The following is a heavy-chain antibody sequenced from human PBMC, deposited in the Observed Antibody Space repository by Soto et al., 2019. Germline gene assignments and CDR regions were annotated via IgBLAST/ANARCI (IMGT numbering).Heavy chain of an antibody. J-gene: IGHJ4*02. D-gene: IGHD6-6*01. V-gene: IGHV3-33*01. CDR1: GFTFSSYG. CDR3: ARPYSSSSWWDFDY. Sequence: GGSLRLSCAASGFTFSSYGMHWVRPAPGKGLECVAVIWYDGSNKYYADSVKGRFTISRDNSKNTLYLQMNSLRAEDTAVYYCARPYSSSSWWDFDYWGQGTLVTVS. CDR2: IWYDGSNK.